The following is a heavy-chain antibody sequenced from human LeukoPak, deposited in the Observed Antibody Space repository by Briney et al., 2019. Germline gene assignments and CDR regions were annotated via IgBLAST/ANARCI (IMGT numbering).Heavy chain of an antibody. J-gene: IGHJ3*02. CDR3: TRAAYQAASDI. V-gene: IGHV3-20*04. CDR2: INWNGGST. CDR1: GFTFDDYG. Sequence: GGSLRLSCAASGFTFDDYGMSWVRQALGKGLEWVSGINWNGGSTGYADSVKGRFTISRDNAKNTLYLQMNSLRVEDTAVYYCTRAAYQAASDIWGQGTMVTVSS.